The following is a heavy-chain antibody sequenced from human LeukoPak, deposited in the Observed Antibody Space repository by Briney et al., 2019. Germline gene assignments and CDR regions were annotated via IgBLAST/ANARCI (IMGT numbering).Heavy chain of an antibody. Sequence: GGSLRLSCAASGFTFDDYAMHWVRQAPGKGLEWVSLISWDGGSTYYADSVKGRFSISRDNSKKSLYLHMNSLRAEDTALYYCAKGTSSWHEFDYWGQGTLVTVSS. CDR1: GFTFDDYA. J-gene: IGHJ4*02. V-gene: IGHV3-43D*03. CDR2: ISWDGGST. D-gene: IGHD6-13*01. CDR3: AKGTSSWHEFDY.